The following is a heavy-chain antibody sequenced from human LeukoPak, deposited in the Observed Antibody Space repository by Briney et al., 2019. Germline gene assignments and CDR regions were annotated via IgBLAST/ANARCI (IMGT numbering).Heavy chain of an antibody. CDR2: IGGSGGST. CDR1: GLTFSSYA. CDR3: ARDYYGDHDAFDI. Sequence: PGGSLRLPCAASGLTFSSYAMNWVRQAPGKGLEWISGIGGSGGSTYNADSVKGRFTISRDNAKNSLYLQMNSLRAEDTAVYYCARDYYGDHDAFDIWGQGTMVTVSS. V-gene: IGHV3-23*01. D-gene: IGHD4-17*01. J-gene: IGHJ3*02.